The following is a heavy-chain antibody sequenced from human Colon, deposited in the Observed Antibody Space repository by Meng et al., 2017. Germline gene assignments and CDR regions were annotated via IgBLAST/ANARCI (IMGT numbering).Heavy chain of an antibody. D-gene: IGHD4-23*01. CDR3: AKNSGGARSYFAN. Sequence: GESLKISCAASGFTFSNSGMHWVRQAPGKGLEWVAVIWNDGSKEYYADSVKGRFTISRDNSKNILYLQMNSLRVEDTAVFYCAKNSGGARSYFANWGQGTVVTVSS. CDR2: IWNDGSKE. CDR1: GFTFSNSG. J-gene: IGHJ4*02. V-gene: IGHV3-33*06.